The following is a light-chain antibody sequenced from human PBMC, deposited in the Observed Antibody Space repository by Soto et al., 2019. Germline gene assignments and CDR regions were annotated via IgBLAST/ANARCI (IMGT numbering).Light chain of an antibody. J-gene: IGKJ5*01. V-gene: IGKV4-1*01. CDR2: WAS. CDR3: QQYYSSVVT. Sequence: DIVMTQSPDSLAVSLGERPTINCKSSQSILSSSNNKNSLAWFQQQPGQPPKLLIYWASTRESGVPDRFSGSGSGTDFTLTISSLQAEDVAVYYCQQYYSSVVTFGQGTRLEIK. CDR1: QSILSSSNNKNS.